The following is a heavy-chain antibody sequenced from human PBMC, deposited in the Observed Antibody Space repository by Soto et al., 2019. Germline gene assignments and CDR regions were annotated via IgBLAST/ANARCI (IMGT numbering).Heavy chain of an antibody. CDR2: IYYSGST. CDR1: GGSISSSSYY. Sequence: QLQLQESGPGLVKPSETLSLTCTVSGGSISSSSYYWGWIRQPPGKGLEWIGSIYYSGSTYYNPSLKSRVTISVDTSKNQFSLKLSSVTAADTAVYYCARLYGSGSWDDAFDIWGQGTMVTVSS. V-gene: IGHV4-39*01. J-gene: IGHJ3*02. CDR3: ARLYGSGSWDDAFDI. D-gene: IGHD3-10*01.